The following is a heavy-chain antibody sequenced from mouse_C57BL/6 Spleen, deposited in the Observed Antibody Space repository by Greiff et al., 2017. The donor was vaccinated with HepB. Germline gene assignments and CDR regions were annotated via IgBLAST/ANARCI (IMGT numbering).Heavy chain of an antibody. CDR2: IDPETGGT. D-gene: IGHD2-5*01. V-gene: IGHV1-15*01. CDR1: GYTFTDYE. CDR3: TRYSNHAMDY. J-gene: IGHJ4*01. Sequence: QVQLKQSGAELVRPGASVTLSCKASGYTFTDYEMHWVKQTPVHGLEWIGAIDPETGGTAYNQKFKGKAILTADKSSSTAYMELRSLTSEDSAVYYCTRYSNHAMDYWGQGTSVTVSS.